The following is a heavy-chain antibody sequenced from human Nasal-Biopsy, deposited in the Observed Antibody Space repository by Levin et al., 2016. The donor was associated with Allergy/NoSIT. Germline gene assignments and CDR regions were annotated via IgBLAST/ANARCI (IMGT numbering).Heavy chain of an antibody. CDR3: ARHAVGRQVPATMSDF. Sequence: SETLSLTCTVSGGSIISRSYCWGWIRQPPEKGLEWIGTICYNGETFYSASLKSRVTISVDTSKNQLSLNLRSVTAADTAMYYCARHAVGRQVPATMSDFWGQGTLVTVSS. CDR1: GGSIISRSYC. V-gene: IGHV4-39*01. D-gene: IGHD2-2*01. J-gene: IGHJ4*02. CDR2: ICYNGET.